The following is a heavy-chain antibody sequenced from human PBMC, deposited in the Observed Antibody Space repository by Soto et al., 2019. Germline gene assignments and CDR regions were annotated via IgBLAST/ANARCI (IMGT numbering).Heavy chain of an antibody. CDR3: ARVPSP. CDR2: MYHSGST. V-gene: IGHV4-30-2*01. Sequence: TSETLSLTCAVSGGSISSGGYSWSWIRQPPGKGLEWIGYMYHSGSTYYNPSLKSRVTISIDRSKNQFSLKLSSVTAADTAVYYCARVPSPWGQGTLVTGSS. J-gene: IGHJ5*02. CDR1: GGSISSGGYS.